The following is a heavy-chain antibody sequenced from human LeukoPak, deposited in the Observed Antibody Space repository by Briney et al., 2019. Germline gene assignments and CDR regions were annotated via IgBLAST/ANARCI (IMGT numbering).Heavy chain of an antibody. D-gene: IGHD6-19*01. CDR2: IDPSDSYT. CDR3: ARHSAAVAGDLDY. V-gene: IGHV5-10-1*01. J-gene: IGHJ4*02. CDR1: GYSFTSYW. Sequence: GESLKISCKGSGYSFTSYWITWVRQMPGKGLEWMGRIDPSDSYTEYSPSFQGHVTISADKSINTANLQWSSLKASDIAMYYCARHSAAVAGDLDYWGQGTLVTVSS.